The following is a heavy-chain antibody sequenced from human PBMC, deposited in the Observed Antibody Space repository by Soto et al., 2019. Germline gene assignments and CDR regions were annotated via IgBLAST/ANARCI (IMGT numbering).Heavy chain of an antibody. D-gene: IGHD6-13*01. CDR3: ARDEIAAAGYWFDP. Sequence: SETLSLTCTVSGGSVSSDNDYWSWIRQPPGKGLEWIGYIYYSGSTNYNPSLKSRVTISVDTSKNQFSLNLNSVTAADTAVYYCARDEIAAAGYWFDPWGQGTLVTVSS. V-gene: IGHV4-61*01. CDR1: GGSVSSDNDY. J-gene: IGHJ5*02. CDR2: IYYSGST.